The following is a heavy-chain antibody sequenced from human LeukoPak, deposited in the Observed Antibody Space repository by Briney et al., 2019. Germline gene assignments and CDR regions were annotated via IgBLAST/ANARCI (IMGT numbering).Heavy chain of an antibody. CDR2: IRYDGINK. Sequence: GGSLRLSCTTSGFTFGDYGMSWFRQAPGKGLEWVAFIRYDGINKFYADSVKGRFTISRDTSKNTLFLEMSSLRAEDMAVYYCAKSHVIASYVGDYWGQGTLVTVSS. V-gene: IGHV3-30*02. CDR3: AKSHVIASYVGDY. CDR1: GFTFGDYG. J-gene: IGHJ4*02. D-gene: IGHD2-21*01.